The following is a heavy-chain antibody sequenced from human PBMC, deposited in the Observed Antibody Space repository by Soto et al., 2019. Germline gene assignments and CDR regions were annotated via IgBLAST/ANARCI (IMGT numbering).Heavy chain of an antibody. CDR3: ARLDYYDSSGYYTHFDY. J-gene: IGHJ4*02. D-gene: IGHD3-22*01. V-gene: IGHV1-46*01. CDR2: INPSGGST. Sequence: QVQLVQSGAEVKKPGASVKVSCKASGYTFTSYYMHWVRQAPGQGLEWMGIINPSGGSTSYAQKFQGRVTMTRDTSTSTVYMELSSLRSEDTAVYYCARLDYYDSSGYYTHFDYWGQGTPVTVSS. CDR1: GYTFTSYY.